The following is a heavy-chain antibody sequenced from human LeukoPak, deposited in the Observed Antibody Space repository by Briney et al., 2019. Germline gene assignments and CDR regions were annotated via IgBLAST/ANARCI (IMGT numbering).Heavy chain of an antibody. CDR3: ARQIVTMIVVVPFDY. D-gene: IGHD3-22*01. Sequence: SETLSLTCTVSGGSISSYYWGWIRQPPGKGLEWIGSIYYSGSTYYNPSLKSRVTISVDTSKNQFSLKLSSVTAADTAVYYCARQIVTMIVVVPFDYWGQGTLVTVSS. J-gene: IGHJ4*02. V-gene: IGHV4-39*01. CDR2: IYYSGST. CDR1: GGSISSYY.